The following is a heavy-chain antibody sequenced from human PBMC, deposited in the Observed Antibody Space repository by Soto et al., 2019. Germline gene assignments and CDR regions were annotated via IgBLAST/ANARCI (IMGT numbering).Heavy chain of an antibody. CDR2: IYPGDSDT. J-gene: IGHJ3*02. CDR1: GYSFTSYW. V-gene: IGHV5-51*01. CDR3: AFHLYSRGSYSAIDI. Sequence: GESLKISCKGSGYSFTSYWIGWVRQMPGKGLEWMGIIYPGDSDTRYSPSFQGQVTISADKSISTAYLQWSSLKASDTAMYYCAFHLYSRGSYSAIDIWGQALFVTVS. D-gene: IGHD6-25*01.